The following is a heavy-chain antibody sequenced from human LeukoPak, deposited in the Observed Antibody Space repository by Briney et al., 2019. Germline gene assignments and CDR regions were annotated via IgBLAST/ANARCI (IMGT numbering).Heavy chain of an antibody. V-gene: IGHV4-4*02. CDR2: INHSGST. J-gene: IGHJ3*02. Sequence: SETLSLTCAVSGGSISSSNWWSWVRQPPGKGLEWIGEINHSGSTNYNPSLKSRVTISVDTSKNQFSLRLSSVTAADTAVYYCARRHLGGPGNLFYRGTFDIWGQGTMVTVSS. D-gene: IGHD1-14*01. CDR1: GGSISSSNW. CDR3: ARRHLGGPGNLFYRGTFDI.